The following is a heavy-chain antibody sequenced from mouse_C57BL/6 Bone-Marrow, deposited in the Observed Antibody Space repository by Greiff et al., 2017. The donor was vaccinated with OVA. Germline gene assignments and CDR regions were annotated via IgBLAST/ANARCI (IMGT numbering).Heavy chain of an antibody. CDR3: ARLFYGSSYWYFDV. CDR1: GYTFTSYW. V-gene: IGHV1-55*01. CDR2: IYPGSGST. D-gene: IGHD1-1*01. Sequence: VQLQQPGAELVKPGASVKMSCKASGYTFTSYWITWVKQRPGQGLEWIGAIYPGSGSTNYNEKFKSKATLTVDTSSSTAYMQLSSLTSEDSAVYYCARLFYGSSYWYFDVWGTGTTVTVSA. J-gene: IGHJ1*03.